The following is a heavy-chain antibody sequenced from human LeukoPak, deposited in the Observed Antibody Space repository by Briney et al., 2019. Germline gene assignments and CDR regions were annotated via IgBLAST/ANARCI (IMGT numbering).Heavy chain of an antibody. CDR3: AREAPYYYGAGSYYTA. J-gene: IGHJ4*02. CDR2: ISYDGSHK. CDR1: GFIFDTYG. D-gene: IGHD3-10*01. Sequence: PGGSLRLSCAASGFIFDTYGMHWVRQAPGGGLEWVAGISYDGSHKNYVDSVKGRFTISRENSKNTLYLHVNSLRAEDTAVYYCAREAPYYYGAGSYYTAWGQGTLVTVSS. V-gene: IGHV3-30*03.